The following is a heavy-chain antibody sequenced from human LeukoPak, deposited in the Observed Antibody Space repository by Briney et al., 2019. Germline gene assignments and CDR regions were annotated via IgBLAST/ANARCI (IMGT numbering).Heavy chain of an antibody. Sequence: GGSLRLSCAASGFTFSSFGIHWVRQAPGKGLEWVAFIRYDGSNKYYADSVKGRFTISRDNSKNALYLQMNSLRAEDTAVYYCAQPSVGYCNNNTCPGYFAYWGQGTRVTVSS. CDR3: AQPSVGYCNNNTCPGYFAY. D-gene: IGHD2/OR15-2a*01. V-gene: IGHV3-30*02. J-gene: IGHJ4*02. CDR2: IRYDGSNK. CDR1: GFTFSSFG.